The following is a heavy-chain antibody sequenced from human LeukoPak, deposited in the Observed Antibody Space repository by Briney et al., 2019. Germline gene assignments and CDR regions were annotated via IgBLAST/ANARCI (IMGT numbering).Heavy chain of an antibody. CDR2: MNPNSGNT. Sequence: ASVKVSCKASGYTFTSYDINWVRQATGQGLEWMGWMNPNSGNTGYAQKFQGRVTMTRNTSISTAYMELSSLRSEDTAVYYCASASQGLYYSYYMDVWGKGTTVTVSS. CDR3: ASASQGLYYSYYMDV. CDR1: GYTFTSYD. D-gene: IGHD3/OR15-3a*01. J-gene: IGHJ6*03. V-gene: IGHV1-8*01.